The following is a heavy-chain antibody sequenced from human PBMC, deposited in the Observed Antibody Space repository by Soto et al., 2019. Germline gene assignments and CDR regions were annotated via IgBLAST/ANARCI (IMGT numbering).Heavy chain of an antibody. CDR2: IWYDGSNK. CDR3: AREIGYSYGPTIPLYYYYGMDV. J-gene: IGHJ6*02. D-gene: IGHD5-18*01. CDR1: GFTFSSYG. Sequence: QVQLVESGGGVVQPGRSLRLSCAASGFTFSSYGMHWVRQAPGKGLEWVAVIWYDGSNKYYADSVKGRFTISRDNSKNTLYLQMNSLRAEDTAVYYCAREIGYSYGPTIPLYYYYGMDVWGQGTTVTVSS. V-gene: IGHV3-33*01.